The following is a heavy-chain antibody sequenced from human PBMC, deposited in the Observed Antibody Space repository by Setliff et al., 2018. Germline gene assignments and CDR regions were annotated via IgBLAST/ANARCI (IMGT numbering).Heavy chain of an antibody. CDR3: ARDRSTVIRGVTSFFYYYMDV. Sequence: SETLSLTCSASGGPISSSSYYWVWIRQPPGKGLEWIGAIFYDGNSYYNPSLKSRVMIPLDTSKNQFSLKLRSVTAADTAVYYCARDRSTVIRGVTSFFYYYMDVWGGGTTVTVSS. CDR1: GGPISSSSYY. D-gene: IGHD3-10*01. V-gene: IGHV4-39*07. J-gene: IGHJ6*03. CDR2: IFYDGNS.